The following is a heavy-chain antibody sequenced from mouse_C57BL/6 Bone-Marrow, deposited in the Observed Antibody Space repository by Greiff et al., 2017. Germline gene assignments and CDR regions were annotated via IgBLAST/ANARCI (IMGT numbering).Heavy chain of an antibody. Sequence: VQRVESGAELARPGASVKLSCKASGYTFTSYGISWVKQRTGQGLEWIGEIYPRSGNTYYNEKFKGKATLTADKSSSPAYMELRSLTSDDSAVXFCARMNFFAYWRQGTLVTVSA. CDR1: GYTFTSYG. CDR2: IYPRSGNT. V-gene: IGHV1-81*01. CDR3: ARMNFFAY. J-gene: IGHJ3*01.